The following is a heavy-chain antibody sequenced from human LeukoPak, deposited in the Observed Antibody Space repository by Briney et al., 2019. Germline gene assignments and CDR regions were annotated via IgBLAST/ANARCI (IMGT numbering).Heavy chain of an antibody. V-gene: IGHV4-39*01. CDR2: IYYSGST. CDR3: GGLREYNWFDP. Sequence: KPSETLSLTCTVSGGSISSSSYYWGWIRQPPGKGLEWIGSIYYSGSTYYNPSLKSRVTISVDTSKNQFSLKLSSVTAADTAVYYCGGLREYNWFDPWGQGTLVTVSS. CDR1: GGSISSSSYY. J-gene: IGHJ5*02. D-gene: IGHD5-12*01.